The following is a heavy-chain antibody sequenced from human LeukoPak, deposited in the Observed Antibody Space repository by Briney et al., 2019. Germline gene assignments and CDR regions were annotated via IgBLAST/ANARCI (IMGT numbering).Heavy chain of an antibody. Sequence: GGSLRLSCAASGFTFSYYGMPWVRQAPGKGLEWVAFIRYDGNDKFYADSVKGRFTISKDTSRNTLYLQMNSLRAEDTAVYYCSKDLMRDRWFGESWGQGTLVTVSS. CDR1: GFTFSYYG. V-gene: IGHV3-30*02. D-gene: IGHD3-10*01. CDR3: SKDLMRDRWFGES. J-gene: IGHJ5*02. CDR2: IRYDGNDK.